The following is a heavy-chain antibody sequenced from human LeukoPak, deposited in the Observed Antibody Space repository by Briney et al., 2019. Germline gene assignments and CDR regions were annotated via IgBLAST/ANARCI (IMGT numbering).Heavy chain of an antibody. V-gene: IGHV1-3*01. CDR2: INAGNGNT. Sequence: ASVKVSCKASGYTFPSYAMHWVRQAPGQRPEWMGWINAGNGNTEYSLKFQDRVTITRDTSVSTAYMELSGPRSEDTAVYYCARASYGDFSNYFDYWGQGTLVTVSS. J-gene: IGHJ4*02. D-gene: IGHD4-17*01. CDR3: ARASYGDFSNYFDY. CDR1: GYTFPSYA.